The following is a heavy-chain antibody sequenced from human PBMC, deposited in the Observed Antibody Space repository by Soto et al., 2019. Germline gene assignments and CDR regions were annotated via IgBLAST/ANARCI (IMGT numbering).Heavy chain of an antibody. J-gene: IGHJ6*02. CDR1: EFTFSSYA. Sequence: GGSLRLSCAASEFTFSSYAMSWVRQAPGKGLEWVSVISGSGGSTYYADALKGRFTISRDNSKYTLYLQMNCLIAEDTAVYYCARSGGMDVWGRGTTVTVSS. CDR3: ARSGGMDV. CDR2: ISGSGGST. V-gene: IGHV3-23*01.